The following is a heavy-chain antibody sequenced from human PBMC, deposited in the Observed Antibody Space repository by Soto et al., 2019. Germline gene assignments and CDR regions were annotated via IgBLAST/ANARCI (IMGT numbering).Heavy chain of an antibody. CDR3: ARDSGIAARQDAFDI. CDR2: IYYSGST. D-gene: IGHD6-6*01. V-gene: IGHV4-31*03. CDR1: GGSISSGGYY. J-gene: IGHJ3*02. Sequence: SETLSLTCTVSGGSISSGGYYWSWIRQHPGKGLEWIGYIYYSGSTYYNPSLKSRVTISVDTSKNQFSLKLSSVTAADTAVYYCARDSGIAARQDAFDIWGQGTMVTVSS.